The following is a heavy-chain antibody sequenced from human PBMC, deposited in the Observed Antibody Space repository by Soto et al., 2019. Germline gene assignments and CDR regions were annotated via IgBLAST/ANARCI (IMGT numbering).Heavy chain of an antibody. CDR1: GFTFSSYG. D-gene: IGHD2-21*02. Sequence: GGSLRLTCAASGFTFSSYGMHWVRQAPGKGLEWVAVIWYDGSNKYYADSVKGRFTISRDNSKNTLYLQMNSLRAEDTAVYYCARDLRTFPDYYFDYWGQGTLVTVSS. CDR2: IWYDGSNK. CDR3: ARDLRTFPDYYFDY. J-gene: IGHJ4*02. V-gene: IGHV3-33*01.